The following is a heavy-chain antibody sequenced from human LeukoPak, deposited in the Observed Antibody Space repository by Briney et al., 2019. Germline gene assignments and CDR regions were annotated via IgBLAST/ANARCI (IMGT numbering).Heavy chain of an antibody. Sequence: PSETLSLTCTVSCDSISSSSYYWGWIRQPPGKGLEWIGSIYYSGSTYYNPSLKSGVTISVDTSKNQFSLKLSSVTAADTAVYYCARHRAHWDTYYVDYWGEGTLVTVSS. J-gene: IGHJ4*02. CDR3: ARHRAHWDTYYVDY. D-gene: IGHD1/OR15-1a*01. V-gene: IGHV4-39*01. CDR2: IYYSGST. CDR1: CDSISSSSYY.